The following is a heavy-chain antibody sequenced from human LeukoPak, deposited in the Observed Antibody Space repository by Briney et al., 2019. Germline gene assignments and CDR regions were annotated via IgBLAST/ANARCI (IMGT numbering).Heavy chain of an antibody. V-gene: IGHV3-11*04. Sequence: PGGSLRLSCAASGFIFSDYYMGWVRQAPGKGLEWVSYISNKGSSSTTYYADSVKGRFTISRDDAQNSLYLQMNSLRAEDTAVYYCAREAGVYGSGSYLRHWGQGTLVTVSS. J-gene: IGHJ1*01. CDR1: GFIFSDYY. D-gene: IGHD3-10*01. CDR2: ISNKGSSSTT. CDR3: AREAGVYGSGSYLRH.